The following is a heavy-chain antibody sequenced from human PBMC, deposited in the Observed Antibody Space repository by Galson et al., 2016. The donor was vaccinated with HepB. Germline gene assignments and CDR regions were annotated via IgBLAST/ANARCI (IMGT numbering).Heavy chain of an antibody. CDR2: IRSRATNYKT. CDR3: TATSIRPDSSGNYDY. D-gene: IGHD3-22*01. Sequence: SLRLSCAASGFVFSGSTIHWVRQASGRGLEWVGRIRSRATNYKTGYTPSVKGRFTVSRDDSKNTAYLQMGSLKVEDTALYYCTATSIRPDSSGNYDYWGQGTLVTVSS. CDR1: GFVFSGST. J-gene: IGHJ4*02. V-gene: IGHV3-73*01.